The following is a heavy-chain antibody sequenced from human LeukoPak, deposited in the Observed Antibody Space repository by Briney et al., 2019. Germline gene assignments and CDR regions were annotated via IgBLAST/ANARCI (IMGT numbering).Heavy chain of an antibody. V-gene: IGHV3-33*06. D-gene: IGHD5-12*01. CDR3: AKEHYSGYDLFDY. CDR1: GFTFGSNG. J-gene: IGHJ4*02. Sequence: PGRSLRLSCAASGFTFGSNGMHWVRQAPGKGLEWVQVIWYDGSNKYYADSVKGRFTISIDNSKNTLYLQMNSLRAEDTAVYYCAKEHYSGYDLFDYWGQGTLVTVSS. CDR2: IWYDGSNK.